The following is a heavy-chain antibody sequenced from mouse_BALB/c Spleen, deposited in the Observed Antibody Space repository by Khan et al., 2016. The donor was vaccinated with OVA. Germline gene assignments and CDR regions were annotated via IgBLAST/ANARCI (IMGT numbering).Heavy chain of an antibody. D-gene: IGHD2-10*01. CDR2: IWSDGST. Sequence: QVQLKDSGPGLVAPSQSLSITCTISGFSLTNYGVHWVRQPPGKGLEWLVVIWSDGSTTYNSALKSRLTISKDNSKRQVFLKMNSLQTDDTGMYFCARQPYYHYNIMDYWGQGTSVTVSS. CDR1: GFSLTNYG. V-gene: IGHV2-6-1*01. J-gene: IGHJ4*01. CDR3: ARQPYYHYNIMDY.